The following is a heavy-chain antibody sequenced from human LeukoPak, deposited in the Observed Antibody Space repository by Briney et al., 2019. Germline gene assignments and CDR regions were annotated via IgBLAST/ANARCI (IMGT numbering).Heavy chain of an antibody. CDR1: GSTFNNYP. J-gene: IGHJ4*02. Sequence: GGSLRLSCAASGSTFNNYPMTWVRQAPGKGLEWVSNLSGSGDITYYADSVKGRFTISRDNSKNTLFLEINSLRVEDTAVYYCARGMFAVVHDYWGQG. V-gene: IGHV3-23*01. CDR2: LSGSGDIT. D-gene: IGHD3-10*02. CDR3: ARGMFAVVHDY.